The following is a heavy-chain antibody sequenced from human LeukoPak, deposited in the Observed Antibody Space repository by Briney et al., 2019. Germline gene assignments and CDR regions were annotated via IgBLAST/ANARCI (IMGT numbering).Heavy chain of an antibody. J-gene: IGHJ4*02. Sequence: GGSLRLSRAASGSTVSSNYMSWVRQAPGKGLEWVSVIYSSDSTYYADSVKGRFTISRDNSKNTLYLQMNSLRAEDTAVYYCARGNWNYPFDYWGQGTLVTVSS. V-gene: IGHV3-53*01. CDR3: ARGNWNYPFDY. CDR1: GSTVSSNY. D-gene: IGHD1-7*01. CDR2: IYSSDST.